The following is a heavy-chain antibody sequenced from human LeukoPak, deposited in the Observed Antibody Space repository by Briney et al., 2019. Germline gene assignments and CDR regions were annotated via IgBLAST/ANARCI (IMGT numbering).Heavy chain of an antibody. Sequence: SETLSLTCAVYGGSFSGYYWSWIRQPPGKGLEWIGEINHSGSTNSNPSIKSRLTISVDTSKNQLSMKLSSVTAADTAVYYCARGAMVDYDSSGYPNKDFDYWGQGTLVTVSS. D-gene: IGHD3-22*01. CDR2: INHSGST. V-gene: IGHV4-34*01. CDR1: GGSFSGYY. CDR3: ARGAMVDYDSSGYPNKDFDY. J-gene: IGHJ4*02.